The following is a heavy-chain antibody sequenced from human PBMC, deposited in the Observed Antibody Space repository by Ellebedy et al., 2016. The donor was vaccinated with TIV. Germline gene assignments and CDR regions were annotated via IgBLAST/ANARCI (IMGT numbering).Heavy chain of an antibody. CDR1: GFNFRSYW. Sequence: GGSLRLSCAASGFNFRSYWMTWVRQAPGKGLEWVAKIRQEGDEIYYVESVKGRFTISRDNAKNSLFLQMNSLRAEDTAGYYCARRASYGDYAVQVNPWFDPWGQGTLVTVSS. CDR3: ARRASYGDYAVQVNPWFDP. CDR2: IRQEGDEI. J-gene: IGHJ5*02. V-gene: IGHV3-7*01. D-gene: IGHD4-17*01.